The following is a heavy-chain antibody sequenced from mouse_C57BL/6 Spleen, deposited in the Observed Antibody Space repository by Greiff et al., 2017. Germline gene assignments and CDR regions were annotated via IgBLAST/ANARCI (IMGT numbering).Heavy chain of an antibody. CDR3: ARMGNTVHYYVGG. CDR2: IWSGGST. CDR1: GFSLTSYG. D-gene: IGHD5-2*01. J-gene: IGHJ2*01. V-gene: IGHV2-2*01. Sequence: VMLVESGPGLVQPSQSLSITCTVSGFSLTSYGVNWVRQSPGKGLEWLGVIWSGGSTDYNAAFISRLSISKDNSKSQVFFKMNSTQADDTAIYYRARMGNTVHYYVGGWGQGTTLTVAT.